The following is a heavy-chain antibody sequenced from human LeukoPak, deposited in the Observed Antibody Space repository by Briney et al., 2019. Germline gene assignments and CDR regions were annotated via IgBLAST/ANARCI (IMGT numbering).Heavy chain of an antibody. CDR2: IYYSGST. V-gene: IGHV4-31*03. D-gene: IGHD3-22*01. CDR3: ARSMVYDSSGYYSFFDY. CDR1: GGSISSGGYY. Sequence: PSQTLSLTCTVSGGSISSGGYYWSWIRQHPGKGLEWIGYIYYSGSTYYNPSLKSRVTISVDTSKNQFSLKLSSVTAADTAVYYCARSMVYDSSGYYSFFDYWGQGTLVTVSS. J-gene: IGHJ4*02.